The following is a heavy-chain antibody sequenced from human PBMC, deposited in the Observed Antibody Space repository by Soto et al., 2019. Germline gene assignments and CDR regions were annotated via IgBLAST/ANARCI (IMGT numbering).Heavy chain of an antibody. Sequence: QVQLVQSGAEVKKPGASVKVSCKASGYTFTSYGITWVRQAPGQGLEWMGWISPYTGNTNYAQKLRGRVTMTTDTSTSTAYLELTSLRSDDTAVYYCARDHRLVPAAAAAFWGQGTLVTVSS. J-gene: IGHJ4*02. CDR2: ISPYTGNT. CDR1: GYTFTSYG. D-gene: IGHD2-2*01. V-gene: IGHV1-18*01. CDR3: ARDHRLVPAAAAAF.